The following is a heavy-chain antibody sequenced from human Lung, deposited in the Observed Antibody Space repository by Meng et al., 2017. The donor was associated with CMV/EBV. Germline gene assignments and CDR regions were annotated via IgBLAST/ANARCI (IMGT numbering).Heavy chain of an antibody. D-gene: IGHD6-6*01. CDR1: GFSFSSYA. CDR2: VSHEGGTK. CDR3: ARTVVSASRPNYYYGMDV. Sequence: GGSXRLXCVVSGFSFSSYAMHWVRQAPGKGLEWVAVVSHEGGTKYYAESVKGRFTVSRDNSRDTLYLQMNSLTTEDTAVYYCARTVVSASRPNYYYGMDVWGQGTTVTVSS. J-gene: IGHJ6*01. V-gene: IGHV3-30-3*01.